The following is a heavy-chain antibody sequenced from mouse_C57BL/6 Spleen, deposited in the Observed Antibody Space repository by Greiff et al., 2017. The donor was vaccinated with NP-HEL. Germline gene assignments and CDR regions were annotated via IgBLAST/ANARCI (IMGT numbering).Heavy chain of an antibody. D-gene: IGHD1-1*01. V-gene: IGHV1-82*01. CDR1: GYAFSSSW. Sequence: QVQLKESGPELVKPGASVKISCKASGYAFSSSWMNWVKQRPGKGLEWIGRIYPGDGDTNYNGKFKGKATLTADKSSSTAYMQLSSLTSEDSAVYFCARETYYSGSSSYFDYWGQGTTLTVSS. CDR2: IYPGDGDT. J-gene: IGHJ2*01. CDR3: ARETYYSGSSSYFDY.